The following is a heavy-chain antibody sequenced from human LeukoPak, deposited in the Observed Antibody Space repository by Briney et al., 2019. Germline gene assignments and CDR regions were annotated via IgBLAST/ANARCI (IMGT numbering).Heavy chain of an antibody. J-gene: IGHJ3*02. Sequence: SETLSLTCTVSGGSINNYYWSWIRQPPGKGLEWIGYIYYSGSTNYNPSLKSRVTISVDTSKNQFSLELTSVTAADTAVYYCARPMVRGVSDAPHIWGQGTMVTVSS. D-gene: IGHD3-10*01. CDR2: IYYSGST. CDR3: ARPMVRGVSDAPHI. CDR1: GGSINNYY. V-gene: IGHV4-59*08.